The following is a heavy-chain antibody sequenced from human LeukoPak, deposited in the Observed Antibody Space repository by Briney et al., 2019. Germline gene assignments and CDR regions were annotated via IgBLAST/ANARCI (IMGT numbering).Heavy chain of an antibody. D-gene: IGHD6-25*01. V-gene: IGHV1-69*06. CDR1: GYTFTGYY. CDR3: ARGFEGSGNWFDP. Sequence: SVKVSCKASGYTFTGYYIHWVRQAPGQGLEWMGGIIPIFGTANYAQKFQGRVTITADKSTSTAYMELSSLRSEDTAVYYCARGFEGSGNWFDPWGQGTLVTVSS. J-gene: IGHJ5*02. CDR2: IIPIFGTA.